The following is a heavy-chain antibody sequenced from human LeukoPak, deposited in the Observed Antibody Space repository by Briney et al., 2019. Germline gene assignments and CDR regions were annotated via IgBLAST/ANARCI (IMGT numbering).Heavy chain of an antibody. Sequence: GGSLRLSCAASGFTFSSYAMSWVRQAPGKGLEWVSAISGSGGSTNYADSVKGRFTISRDNAKNTLYLQMNSLRAEDTAVYYCARRRIVVVPAATYYFDYWGQGTLVTVSS. V-gene: IGHV3-23*01. CDR3: ARRRIVVVPAATYYFDY. J-gene: IGHJ4*02. CDR2: ISGSGGST. CDR1: GFTFSSYA. D-gene: IGHD2-2*01.